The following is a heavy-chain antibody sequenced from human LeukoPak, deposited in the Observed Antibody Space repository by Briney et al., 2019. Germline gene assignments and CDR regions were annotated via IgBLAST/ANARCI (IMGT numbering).Heavy chain of an antibody. Sequence: GASVKVSCKASGYTFTSYGISWVRQAPGQGLEWMGWISAHNGNTNYAQKLQGRVTMTTDTSTSTAYMEPRSLRSDDTAVYYCARVSTNRYDSSGYYTDYWGQGTLVTVSS. V-gene: IGHV1-18*01. J-gene: IGHJ4*02. CDR1: GYTFTSYG. CDR3: ARVSTNRYDSSGYYTDY. CDR2: ISAHNGNT. D-gene: IGHD3-22*01.